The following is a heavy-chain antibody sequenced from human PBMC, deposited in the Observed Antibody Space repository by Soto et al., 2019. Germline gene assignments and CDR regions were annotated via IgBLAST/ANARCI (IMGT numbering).Heavy chain of an antibody. CDR2: IYPGDSDT. CDR1: GYRFASYW. V-gene: IGHV5-51*01. J-gene: IGHJ6*02. CDR3: ARLRPPDSVLVPRGNRSRYGLDV. Sequence: GESLKISCKGSGYRFASYWIGWVRQMPGKGLECMAIIYPGDSDTRYSPSFQGQVTISADKSISTAYLQWSSLKASDTAMYYRARLRPPDSVLVPRGNRSRYGLDVWGQGTTVTAS. D-gene: IGHD3-10*01.